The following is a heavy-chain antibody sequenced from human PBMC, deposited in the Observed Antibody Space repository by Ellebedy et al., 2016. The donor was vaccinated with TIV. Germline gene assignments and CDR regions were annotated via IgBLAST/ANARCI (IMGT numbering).Heavy chain of an antibody. CDR1: GFSFSTYG. CDR3: AKDRGWVAED. J-gene: IGHJ4*02. Sequence: PGGSLRLSCAASGFSFSTYGMHWVRQAPGQGLEWVAVIWYDGFNKDYADSVKGRFTISRDTSKNTLSLQMTSLRAEDTAVYFCAKDRGWVAEDWGQGTMVTVSS. V-gene: IGHV3-33*06. D-gene: IGHD1-26*01. CDR2: IWYDGFNK.